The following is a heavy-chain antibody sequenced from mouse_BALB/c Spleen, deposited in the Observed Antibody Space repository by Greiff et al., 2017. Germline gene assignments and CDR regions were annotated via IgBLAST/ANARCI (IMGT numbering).Heavy chain of an antibody. CDR3: ARGRYDGYAMDY. V-gene: IGHV1S137*01. J-gene: IGHJ4*01. Sequence: VQLQQSGAELVWPGVSVKISCKGSGYTFTDYAMHWVKQSHAKSLEWIGVISTYYGDANYNQKFKGKATMTVDKSSSTAYMELARLTSEDSAIYYCARGRYDGYAMDYGGQGNSVTVAA. CDR2: ISTYYGDA. CDR1: GYTFTDYA. D-gene: IGHD2-14*01.